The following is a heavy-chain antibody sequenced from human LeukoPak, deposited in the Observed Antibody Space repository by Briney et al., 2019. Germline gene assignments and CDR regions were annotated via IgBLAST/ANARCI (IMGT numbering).Heavy chain of an antibody. Sequence: PGGSRRLSCAASGFTFRDYIINWVRQAPGKGLEWISYISSSGGTIYYADSVKGRFTISRDNTDNSLFLQMSSLRAEDTAVYYCARERRQWQPFDIWGQGTMVTVSS. V-gene: IGHV3-48*04. CDR1: GFTFRDYI. CDR3: ARERRQWQPFDI. J-gene: IGHJ3*02. CDR2: ISSSGGTI. D-gene: IGHD6-19*01.